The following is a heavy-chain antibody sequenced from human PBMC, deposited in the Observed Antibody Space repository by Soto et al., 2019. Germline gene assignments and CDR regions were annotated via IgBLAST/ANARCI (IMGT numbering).Heavy chain of an antibody. Sequence: GGSLRLSCAASGFTFSSYAMSWVRQAPGKGLEWVSAISGSDNNTYYANSVRGRFTISRDNSKNTLYLQMSSLRADDTAVYYCAPMGVWGQGTTVTVSS. CDR1: GFTFSSYA. J-gene: IGHJ6*02. V-gene: IGHV3-23*01. CDR2: ISGSDNNT. CDR3: APMGV.